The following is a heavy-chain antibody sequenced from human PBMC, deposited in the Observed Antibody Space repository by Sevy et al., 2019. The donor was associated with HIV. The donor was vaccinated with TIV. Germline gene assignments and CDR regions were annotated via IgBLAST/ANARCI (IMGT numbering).Heavy chain of an antibody. CDR2: IYYSGST. J-gene: IGHJ6*03. Sequence: SETLSLTCTVSGGSISSYYWSWIRQPPGKGLEWIGYIYYSGSTNYNPSLKSRVTISVDTSKNQFSLKLSSVTAADTAVYYCATFGPTVNWGSPRSGDYYYYYYMDVWGKGTTVTVSS. CDR3: ATFGPTVNWGSPRSGDYYYYYYMDV. CDR1: GGSISSYY. V-gene: IGHV4-59*01. D-gene: IGHD7-27*01.